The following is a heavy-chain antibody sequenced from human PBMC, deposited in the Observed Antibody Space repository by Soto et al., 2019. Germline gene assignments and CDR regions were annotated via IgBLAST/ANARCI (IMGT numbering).Heavy chain of an antibody. CDR1: GYTFTSYA. V-gene: IGHV1-3*01. J-gene: IGHJ4*02. Sequence: ASAKVSCKSSGYTFTSYAMHCVRQAPGQRLEWMGWINAGNGNTKYSQKFQGRVTITRDTSASTAYMELSSLRSEDTAVYYCARSIVVVTALDYWGQGTLVTVSS. CDR2: INAGNGNT. D-gene: IGHD2-21*02. CDR3: ARSIVVVTALDY.